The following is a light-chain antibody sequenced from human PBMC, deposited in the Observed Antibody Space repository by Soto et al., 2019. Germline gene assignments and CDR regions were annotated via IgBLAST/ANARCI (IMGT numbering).Light chain of an antibody. V-gene: IGKV3-20*01. CDR3: QQYGASPWT. CDR1: QSLSWGY. CDR2: GAS. J-gene: IGKJ1*01. Sequence: IVLTQSPGTLSLSPGESATLSCRASQSLSWGYLAWYQHTSGQAPRLLIYGASKRATGIPHRVSGSASGTDFTLTISRLEPEDFAMYYCQQYGASPWTFGQGTKVEVK.